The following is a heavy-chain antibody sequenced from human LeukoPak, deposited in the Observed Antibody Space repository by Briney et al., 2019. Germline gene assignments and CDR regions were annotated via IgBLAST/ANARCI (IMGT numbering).Heavy chain of an antibody. V-gene: IGHV5-51*01. D-gene: IGHD3-10*01. Sequence: GESLEISCKGSGYSFTSYWIGWVRQLPGKGLEWMGIIYPGDSDTRYSPSFQGQVTISADKSISTAYLQWSSLKASDTAMYYCARRRGDMVRGVIITYFDYWGQGTLVTVSS. CDR3: ARRRGDMVRGVIITYFDY. CDR2: IYPGDSDT. J-gene: IGHJ4*02. CDR1: GYSFTSYW.